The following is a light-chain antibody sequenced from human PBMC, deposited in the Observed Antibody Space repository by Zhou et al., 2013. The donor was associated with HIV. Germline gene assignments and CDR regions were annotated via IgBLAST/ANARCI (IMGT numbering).Light chain of an antibody. Sequence: VMTQSPRSLPVTPGQPASISCKSSQSLLYSDGRTYLYWYLQKPGQSPQLLIYEVSNRFSGVPDRFSGSGSGTDFNLNISRVEAEDVGVFYCMQDAQDVITFGPGTKVDIK. CDR1: QSLLYSDGRTY. V-gene: IGKV2-29*03. CDR3: MQDAQDVIT. J-gene: IGKJ3*01. CDR2: EVS.